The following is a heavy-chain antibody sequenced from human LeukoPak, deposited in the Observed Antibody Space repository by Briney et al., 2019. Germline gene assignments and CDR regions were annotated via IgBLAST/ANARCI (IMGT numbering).Heavy chain of an antibody. J-gene: IGHJ4*02. CDR2: ISSSSIYI. Sequence: MAGGSLRLSCAASGFTFSSYSMSWVSQAPGKGLEWVSSISSSSIYIYYADSVKGRFTISRDNAKNSLYLQMNSLRAEDTAVYYCARDVVPHCSGGSCYLDNWGQGTLVTVSS. CDR1: GFTFSSYS. V-gene: IGHV3-21*01. CDR3: ARDVVPHCSGGSCYLDN. D-gene: IGHD2-15*01.